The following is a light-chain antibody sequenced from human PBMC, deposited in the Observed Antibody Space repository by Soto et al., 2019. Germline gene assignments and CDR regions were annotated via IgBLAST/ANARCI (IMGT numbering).Light chain of an antibody. CDR1: SFNIGNNY. CDR3: RTLDFGLSTVV. Sequence: QSVLTQPPSVSATPGQKVTISCSGSSFNIGNNYVSWYQQLPGTAPKLLIYDNNKRPSGIPDRFSGSKSVTSATLDITGLQTGEEADYYCRTLDFGLSTVVFGGGTKLTVL. J-gene: IGLJ2*01. CDR2: DNN. V-gene: IGLV1-51*01.